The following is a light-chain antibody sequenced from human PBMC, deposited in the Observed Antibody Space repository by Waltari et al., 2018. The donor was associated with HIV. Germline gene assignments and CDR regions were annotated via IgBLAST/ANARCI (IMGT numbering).Light chain of an antibody. CDR2: GAS. Sequence: EIVLTQSPGTLSLSPGERATLSCRASQSVSSNYLAWHQQKPGQAPRLLIYGASSRATGIPDRFSGSGSGTDFTLTINRLEPEDFAVYYCQQYGSSPPYTFGQGTKVEIK. J-gene: IGKJ2*01. CDR1: QSVSSNY. CDR3: QQYGSSPPYT. V-gene: IGKV3-20*01.